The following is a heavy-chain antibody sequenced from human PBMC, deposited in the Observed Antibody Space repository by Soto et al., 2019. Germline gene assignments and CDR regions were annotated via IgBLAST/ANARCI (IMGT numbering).Heavy chain of an antibody. J-gene: IGHJ4*02. Sequence: GGSLRLSCAASGFTFSSYAMSWVRQAPGKGLEWVSGISISVGTTYDADSVKGRFTISRDNSKNTLYLQMNSLRAEDTAVYYCGKGDSAWNDCVDYWGQVSRVTVSS. V-gene: IGHV3-23*01. CDR2: ISISVGTT. CDR1: GFTFSSYA. D-gene: IGHD1-1*01. CDR3: GKGDSAWNDCVDY.